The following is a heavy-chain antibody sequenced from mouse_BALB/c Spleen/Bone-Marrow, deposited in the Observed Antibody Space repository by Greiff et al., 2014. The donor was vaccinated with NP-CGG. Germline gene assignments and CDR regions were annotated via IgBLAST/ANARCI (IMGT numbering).Heavy chain of an antibody. CDR2: INSNGGTT. J-gene: IGHJ3*01. CDR3: ARGLYYVANGPGFDY. CDR1: GFTCSNYG. D-gene: IGHD2-1*01. Sequence: EVKLVESGGSLVQPGGSLKLSCAASGFTCSNYGMSWVRQTPDKRLDLVATINSNGGTTYYPDSVKGRFTISRDNAKNTLYLQMSSLKSEDTAMYFCARGLYYVANGPGFDYWGQGTLVTVSA. V-gene: IGHV5-6-3*01.